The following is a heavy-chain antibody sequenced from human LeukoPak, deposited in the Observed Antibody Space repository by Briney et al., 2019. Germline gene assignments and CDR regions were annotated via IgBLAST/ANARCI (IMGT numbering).Heavy chain of an antibody. Sequence: SETLSLTCAVYGGSFSGYYWSWIRQPPGKGLEWIGEINHSGSTNYNPSLKSRDTISVDTSKNQFSLKLSSVTAADTAVYYCARGKQWLAIDYWGQGTLVTVSS. D-gene: IGHD6-19*01. V-gene: IGHV4-34*01. CDR2: INHSGST. CDR1: GGSFSGYY. CDR3: ARGKQWLAIDY. J-gene: IGHJ4*02.